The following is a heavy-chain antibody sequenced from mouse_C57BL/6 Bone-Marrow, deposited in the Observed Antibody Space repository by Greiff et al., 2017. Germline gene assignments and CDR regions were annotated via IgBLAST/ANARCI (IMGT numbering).Heavy chain of an antibody. D-gene: IGHD2-5*01. Sequence: EVQLQQSGAELVKPGASVKLSCKASGFNFQDYYMLWVKQSTEQGLEWIGRIDPADGDTYYAQKFPGKATITAETSSNTAYMELSSLTSEDTAVYYCARRGSDGSNPDGIEYWGQGTLVTVSA. V-gene: IGHV14-2*01. J-gene: IGHJ3*01. CDR2: IDPADGDT. CDR1: GFNFQDYY. CDR3: ARRGSDGSNPDGIEY.